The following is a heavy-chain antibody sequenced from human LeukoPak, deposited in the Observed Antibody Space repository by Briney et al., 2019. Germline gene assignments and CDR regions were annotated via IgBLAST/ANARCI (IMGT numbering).Heavy chain of an antibody. Sequence: SETLSLTCAVYGGSFSGYYWSWIRQPPGKGLEWIGEINHSGSTNYNPSLKSRVTISVDTSKNQFSLKLSSVTAADTAVYYCARFLTGYPTAYYFDYWGHGTLVTVSS. CDR2: INHSGST. CDR1: GGSFSGYY. CDR3: ARFLTGYPTAYYFDY. D-gene: IGHD3-9*01. J-gene: IGHJ4*01. V-gene: IGHV4-34*01.